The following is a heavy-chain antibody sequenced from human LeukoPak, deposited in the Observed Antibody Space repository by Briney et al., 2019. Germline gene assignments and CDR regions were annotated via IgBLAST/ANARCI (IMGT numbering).Heavy chain of an antibody. D-gene: IGHD3-3*01. CDR2: ISGSGGSP. CDR1: GFPLSSYA. Sequence: TGGSLRHSCAASGFPLSSYAMRWVRQAPGKGLEWVSAISGSGGSPYYADSVKGRFTISRDNSQNTLYLQMNSLRGHGPAVYYCAKQGSYEFWRGYYIDYGGGGTVLTVST. V-gene: IGHV3-23*01. CDR3: AKQGSYEFWRGYYIDY. J-gene: IGHJ4*02.